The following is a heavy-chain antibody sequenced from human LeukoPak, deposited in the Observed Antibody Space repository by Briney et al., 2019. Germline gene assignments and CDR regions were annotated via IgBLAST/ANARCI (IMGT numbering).Heavy chain of an antibody. V-gene: IGHV4-34*01. CDR3: AREMVRPGGDKDDY. Sequence: PSETLSLTCAVYGGSFSGYYWSWIRQPPGKGLEWIGEINHSGSTNYNPSLKSRVTISVDTSKNQFSLKLSSVTAADTAVYYCAREMVRPGGDKDDYWGEGTLVTVSS. CDR1: GGSFSGYY. D-gene: IGHD3-10*01. J-gene: IGHJ4*02. CDR2: INHSGST.